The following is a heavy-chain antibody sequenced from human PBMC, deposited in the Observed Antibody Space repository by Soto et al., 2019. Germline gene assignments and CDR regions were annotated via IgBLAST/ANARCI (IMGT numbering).Heavy chain of an antibody. V-gene: IGHV2-5*02. J-gene: IGHJ3*01. CDR1: GFSLSSIGVG. CDR3: AHTIVVVPTAHDAFDV. Sequence: QITLKESGPTLVKPTQTLTLTCTFSGFSLSSIGVGVGRIRQPPGKALEWLGILYWDDDKHYSPSLKSRISIAKDTSKDQVVLTLTNMDPVDTATYYCAHTIVVVPTAHDAFDVWGQGTMVTVSS. CDR2: LYWDDDK. D-gene: IGHD2-2*01.